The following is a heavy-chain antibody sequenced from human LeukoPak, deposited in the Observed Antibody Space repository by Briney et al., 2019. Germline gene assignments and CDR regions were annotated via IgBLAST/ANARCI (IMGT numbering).Heavy chain of an antibody. CDR1: GFTFSSYG. CDR3: AKDASQLLYFDY. D-gene: IGHD2-2*01. J-gene: IGHJ4*02. CDR2: ISYDGSNK. Sequence: GGSLRLSCAASGFTFSSYGMHWVRQAPGKGLEWVAIISYDGSNKYYADSVKGRFTISRDNSKNTLYLQMNSLRAEDTAVYYCAKDASQLLYFDYWGQGTLVTVSS. V-gene: IGHV3-30*18.